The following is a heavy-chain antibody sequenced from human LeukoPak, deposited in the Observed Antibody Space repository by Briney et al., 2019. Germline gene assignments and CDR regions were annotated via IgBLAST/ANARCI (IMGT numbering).Heavy chain of an antibody. V-gene: IGHV4-30-2*01. CDR1: GGSISSGGYS. CDR2: IYHSGST. D-gene: IGHD2-2*01. Sequence: KTSETLSLTCAVSGGSISSGGYSWSWIRQPPGKGLEWIGYIYHSGSTYYNPSLKSRVTISVDRSKNQFSLKLSSVTAADTAVYYCARESASNTATNPWGQGTLVTVSS. J-gene: IGHJ5*02. CDR3: ARESASNTATNP.